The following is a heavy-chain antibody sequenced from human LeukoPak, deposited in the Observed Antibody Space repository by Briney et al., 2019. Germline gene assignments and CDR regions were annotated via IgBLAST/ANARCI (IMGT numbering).Heavy chain of an antibody. Sequence: ASVKVSCKASGYTFTSYYMHWVRQAPGQGLEWMGWINPNSGGTNYAQKFQGRVTMTRDTSISTAYMELSSLRSEDTAVYYCARDKRLLVRWGFDPWGQGTLVTVSS. V-gene: IGHV1-2*02. CDR1: GYTFTSYY. D-gene: IGHD3-10*01. CDR3: ARDKRLLVRWGFDP. CDR2: INPNSGGT. J-gene: IGHJ5*02.